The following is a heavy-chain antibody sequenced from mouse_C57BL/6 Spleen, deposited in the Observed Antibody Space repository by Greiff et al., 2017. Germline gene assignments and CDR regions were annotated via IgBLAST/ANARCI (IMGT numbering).Heavy chain of an antibody. V-gene: IGHV3-8*01. D-gene: IGHD2-4*01. J-gene: IGHJ4*01. CDR3: ARSPYDYHYAMDY. Sequence: EVKLMESGPGLAKPSQTLSLTCSVTGYSITSDYWNWIRKFPGNKLEYMGYISYSGSTYYNPSLKSRISITRDTSKNQYYLQLNSVTTEDTATYYCARSPYDYHYAMDYWGQGTSVTVSS. CDR1: GYSITSDY. CDR2: ISYSGST.